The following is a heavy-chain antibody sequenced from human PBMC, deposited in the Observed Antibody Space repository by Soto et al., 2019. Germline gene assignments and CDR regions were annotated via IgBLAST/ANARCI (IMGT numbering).Heavy chain of an antibody. J-gene: IGHJ1*01. CDR2: IYYSGST. D-gene: IGHD2-2*01. V-gene: IGHV4-30-4*01. Sequence: QVQLQESGPGLVKPSQTLSLTCTVSGGSISSGDYYWSWIRQPPGKALEWIGYIYYSGSTSYNPSSKCPVCISVDTSKNQFSLKRSSVTAAATDVYYCASASPTYYQDFGNWCQGTLVTVSS. CDR3: ASASPTYYQDFGN. CDR1: GGSISSGDYY.